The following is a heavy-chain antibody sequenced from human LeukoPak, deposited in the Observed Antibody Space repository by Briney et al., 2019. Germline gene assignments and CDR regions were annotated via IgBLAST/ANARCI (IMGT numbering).Heavy chain of an antibody. CDR1: GFTFSSYA. Sequence: GGSLRLSCAASGFTFSSYAMSWVRQAPGKGLEWVSAISGSGGSTYYADSVKGRFTISRDNSKNTLYLQMNSLRAEDTAVYYCARVAVIVGARKGHFDYWGQGTLVTVSS. CDR2: ISGSGGST. V-gene: IGHV3-23*01. CDR3: ARVAVIVGARKGHFDY. D-gene: IGHD1-26*01. J-gene: IGHJ4*02.